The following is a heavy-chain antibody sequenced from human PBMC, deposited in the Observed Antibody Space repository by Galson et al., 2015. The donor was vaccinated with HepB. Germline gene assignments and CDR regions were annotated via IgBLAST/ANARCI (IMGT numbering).Heavy chain of an antibody. V-gene: IGHV4-39*07. CDR1: GASITSITNY. CDR3: ASRLRYSSTWYYFQH. D-gene: IGHD6-13*01. J-gene: IGHJ1*01. Sequence: SETLSLTCNVSGASITSITNYWGWIRQPPGKGLEWIASMYYSGSTYYNPSLKSRVTISVDTSNQLSLRLSSVTAADTAVYYCASRLRYSSTWYYFQHWGQGTLVTVSS. CDR2: MYYSGST.